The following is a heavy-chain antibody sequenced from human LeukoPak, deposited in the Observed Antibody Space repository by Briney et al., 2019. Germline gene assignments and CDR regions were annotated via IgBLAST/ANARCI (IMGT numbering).Heavy chain of an antibody. J-gene: IGHJ4*02. CDR3: ATTHVVVTANFDY. D-gene: IGHD2-21*02. CDR1: GFTVSSNY. V-gene: IGHV3-53*05. Sequence: GGSLRLSCAASGFTVSSNYMSWVRQAPGKGLEWVSLIYSGGSTYYADSVKGRFTISRDNSKNTLYLQMNSLRAEDTAVYYCATTHVVVTANFDYWGQGTLVTVSS. CDR2: IYSGGST.